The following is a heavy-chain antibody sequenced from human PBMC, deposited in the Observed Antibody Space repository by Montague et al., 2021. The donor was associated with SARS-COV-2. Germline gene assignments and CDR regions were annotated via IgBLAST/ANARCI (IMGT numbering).Heavy chain of an antibody. CDR3: SRGGGMIRGVVDF. V-gene: IGHV3-20*01. CDR2: ISRSGDRT. Sequence: SLRLSCAVSGFTFDDYGMSWVRQAPGKGLEWVSGISRSGDRTAYGDSVKGRFTISRDNAKNSLYLQMNSLRVEDTAFYHCSRGGGMIRGVVDFWGQGILVGVSS. CDR1: GFTFDDYG. D-gene: IGHD3-10*01. J-gene: IGHJ4*02.